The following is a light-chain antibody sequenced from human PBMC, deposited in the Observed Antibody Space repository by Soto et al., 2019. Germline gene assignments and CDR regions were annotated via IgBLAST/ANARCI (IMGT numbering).Light chain of an antibody. V-gene: IGKV3-20*01. CDR1: QSISNGF. J-gene: IGKJ4*01. CDR2: GAS. CDR3: QLLT. Sequence: EVVLTQSPGTLSLSPGERATLSCRASQSISNGFLAWYQQKPGQAPRLLIYGASSRATGIPDRFSGSGYGTDFTLTINRLEPEDSAVYYCQLLTFGGGTKVEIK.